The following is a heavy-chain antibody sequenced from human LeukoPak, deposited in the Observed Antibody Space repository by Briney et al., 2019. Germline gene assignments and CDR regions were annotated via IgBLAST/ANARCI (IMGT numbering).Heavy chain of an antibody. CDR3: ARGRRYCSGGSCYPILLNYYYYMDV. CDR1: GGSFSGYY. J-gene: IGHJ6*03. V-gene: IGHV4-34*01. CDR2: IYYSGST. Sequence: SETLSLTCAVYGGSFSGYYWGWIRQPPGKGLEWVGSIYYSGSTYYNTSLKSRVTISVDTSKTQFSLKLSSVTAADTAVYYCARGRRYCSGGSCYPILLNYYYYMDVWGKGTTVTVSS. D-gene: IGHD2-15*01.